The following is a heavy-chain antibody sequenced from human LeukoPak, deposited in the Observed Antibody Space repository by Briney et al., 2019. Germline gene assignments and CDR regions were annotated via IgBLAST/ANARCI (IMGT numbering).Heavy chain of an antibody. CDR3: ARDRCSGGSCYMGDNWFDP. V-gene: IGHV3-48*04. CDR2: ISSSSSTI. CDR1: RFTFSSYS. Sequence: GGSLRLSCAASRFTFSSYSMNWVRQAPGKGLEWVSYISSSSSTIYYADSVKGRFTISRDNAKNSLYLQMNSLRAEDTAVYYCARDRCSGGSCYMGDNWFDPWGQGTLVTVSS. D-gene: IGHD2-15*01. J-gene: IGHJ5*02.